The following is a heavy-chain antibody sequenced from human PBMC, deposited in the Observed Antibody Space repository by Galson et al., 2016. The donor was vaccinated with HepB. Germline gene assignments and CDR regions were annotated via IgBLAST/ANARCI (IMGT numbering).Heavy chain of an antibody. D-gene: IGHD6-13*01. V-gene: IGHV4-59*11. CDR2: ISFTGNT. J-gene: IGHJ4*02. CDR3: ATSIAAAGRDFDY. Sequence: SETLSLTCTVSGDSISSPYWSWFRQAPGRGLELIGYISFTGNTKYNPSLKSRVTISEDTSKSHFSLKLTSVTAADTAVYYCATSIAAAGRDFDYWGQGTLVTVSS. CDR1: GDSISSPY.